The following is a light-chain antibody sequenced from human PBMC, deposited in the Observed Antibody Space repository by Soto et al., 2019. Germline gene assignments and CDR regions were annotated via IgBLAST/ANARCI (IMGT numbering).Light chain of an antibody. CDR3: SSYTSGSTVV. CDR1: SSDVGGYNY. Sequence: QSVLTQPASVSGSPGQSSTISCTGTSSDVGGYNYVSWYQQHPRKAPKLMIYDVSNRPSGVSNRFSGSKSGNTASLTISGLQAEDEADYSCSSYTSGSTVVFGGGITLTVL. J-gene: IGLJ2*01. CDR2: DVS. V-gene: IGLV2-14*01.